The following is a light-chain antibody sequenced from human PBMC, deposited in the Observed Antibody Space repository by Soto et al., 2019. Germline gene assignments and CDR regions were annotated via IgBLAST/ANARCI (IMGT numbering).Light chain of an antibody. CDR2: GAS. Sequence: EIVLTQSPATLSLSPGERATLSCRASQSVTSSYLAWYQHKPDQAPRLLIYGASNRATGIPGRFSGSGSGTDFTLTISRLEPEDFAVYYCQQYGGSMYTFGQGTKLEI. J-gene: IGKJ2*01. CDR3: QQYGGSMYT. V-gene: IGKV3-20*01. CDR1: QSVTSSY.